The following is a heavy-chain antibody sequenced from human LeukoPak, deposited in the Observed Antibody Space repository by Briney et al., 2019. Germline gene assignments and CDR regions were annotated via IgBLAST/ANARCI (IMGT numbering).Heavy chain of an antibody. D-gene: IGHD6-19*01. J-gene: IGHJ4*02. V-gene: IGHV1-18*01. CDR2: ISAYNGST. CDR1: GYTFTSYG. Sequence: ASVKVSCKASGYTFTSYGISWVRQAPGQGLEWMGWISAYNGSTNYAQKFQGRVIMTTDTSTSTAYMELMSLRSDDTAVFYCARDGSGGGGYFDYWGQGTLVIVSS. CDR3: ARDGSGGGGYFDY.